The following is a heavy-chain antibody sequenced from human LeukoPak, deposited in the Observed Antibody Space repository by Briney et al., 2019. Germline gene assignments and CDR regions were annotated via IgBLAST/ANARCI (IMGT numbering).Heavy chain of an antibody. CDR3: ATPGGSGDYPYPTYFNY. V-gene: IGHV3-23*01. J-gene: IGHJ4*02. D-gene: IGHD3-10*01. CDR2: ISDSGATT. Sequence: PGGSLRLSCGASGFTFSSYAMSWVRQAPGKGLEWVSVISDSGATTYYRGSVNGRFTISRDNSKNTLYLQMNSLRAEDTAVYYCATPGGSGDYPYPTYFNYWGQGTLITVSS. CDR1: GFTFSSYA.